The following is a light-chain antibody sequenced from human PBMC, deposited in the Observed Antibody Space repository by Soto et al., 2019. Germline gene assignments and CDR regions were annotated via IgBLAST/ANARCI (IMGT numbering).Light chain of an antibody. Sequence: DIQITQSPSSVSTSVGDRVTITCQASQDINNYLYWYQQKPGKAPKLLIYDASTLETGVPSRFSGSRSGTHFTLTISSLQPEDIATYYCQQYDSLPITFGQGTRLEIK. J-gene: IGKJ5*01. V-gene: IGKV1-33*01. CDR1: QDINNY. CDR2: DAS. CDR3: QQYDSLPIT.